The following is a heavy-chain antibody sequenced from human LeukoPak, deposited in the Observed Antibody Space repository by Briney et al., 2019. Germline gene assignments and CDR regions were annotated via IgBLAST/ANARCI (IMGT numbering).Heavy chain of an antibody. D-gene: IGHD5-18*01. CDR2: ISGRSGNT. CDR3: ARDHFGGSSFGLYYFNS. Sequence: GSLRLSCAASGFSFSNYAMSWVRQAPGKGLEWVSGISGRSGNTYYADSVKGRFTISRDNSNNAVFLQMNSLRADDTAVYYCARDHFGGSSFGLYYFNSWGQGTQVIVSS. V-gene: IGHV3-23*01. J-gene: IGHJ4*02. CDR1: GFSFSNYA.